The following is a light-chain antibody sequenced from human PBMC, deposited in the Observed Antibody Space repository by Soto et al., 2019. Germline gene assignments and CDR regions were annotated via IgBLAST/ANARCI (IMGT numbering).Light chain of an antibody. V-gene: IGKV1-39*01. CDR1: KNIRHY. J-gene: IGKJ2*01. CDR3: QQCDGMPYT. Sequence: DIQMTQSPSSLSASVGDRVTLTCRAPKNIRHYLNWYQQKPGTAPKLLVYAASSLQRGVPSRFGGSGSGTDFKLTITSLQPEDFATYYFQQCDGMPYTFGQGTKLEI. CDR2: AAS.